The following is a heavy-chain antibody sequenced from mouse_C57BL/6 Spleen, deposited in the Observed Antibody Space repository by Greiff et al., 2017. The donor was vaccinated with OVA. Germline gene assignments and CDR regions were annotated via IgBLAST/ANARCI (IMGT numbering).Heavy chain of an antibody. D-gene: IGHD2-5*01. V-gene: IGHV1-61*01. Sequence: QVHVKQPGAELVRPGSSVKLSCKASGYTFTSYWMDWVKQRPGQGLEWIGNIYPSDSETHYNQKFKDKATLTVDKSSSTAYMQLSSLTSEDSAVYYCATYYSNYYYAMDYWGQGTSVTVSS. CDR3: ATYYSNYYYAMDY. J-gene: IGHJ4*01. CDR2: IYPSDSET. CDR1: GYTFTSYW.